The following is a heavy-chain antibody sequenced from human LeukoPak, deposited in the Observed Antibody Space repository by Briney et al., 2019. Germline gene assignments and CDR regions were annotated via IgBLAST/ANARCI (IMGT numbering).Heavy chain of an antibody. V-gene: IGHV3-23*01. CDR2: ISGSGGST. J-gene: IGHJ3*01. D-gene: IGHD3-9*01. CDR1: GFTFSSYA. Sequence: GGSLRLSCAASGFTFSSYAMSWVRQAPGKGLEWVSAISGSGGSTYYADSVKGRFTISRDNGRNSLFLQMGSLRVEDTAVYYCVRGFDGTNAFDLWGQGTMVTVSS. CDR3: VRGFDGTNAFDL.